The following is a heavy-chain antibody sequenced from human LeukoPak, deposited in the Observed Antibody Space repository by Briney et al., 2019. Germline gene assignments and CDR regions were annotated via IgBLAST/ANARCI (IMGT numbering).Heavy chain of an antibody. CDR3: AKTYTTFGEIIQPHGFDY. CDR1: GGSISSNSYY. CDR2: IYTSGST. Sequence: TSETLSLTCAVSGGSISSNSYYWGWIRQPPGKGLEWIGRIYTSGSTNYNPSLKSRVTISVDTSKNQFSLKLSSVTAADTAVYYCAKTYTTFGEIIQPHGFDYWGQGTLVTVSS. D-gene: IGHD3-3*01. J-gene: IGHJ4*02. V-gene: IGHV4-39*07.